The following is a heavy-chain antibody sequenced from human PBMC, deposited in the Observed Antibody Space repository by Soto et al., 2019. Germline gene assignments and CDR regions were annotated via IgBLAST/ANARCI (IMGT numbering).Heavy chain of an antibody. CDR1: GFTFDDYA. CDR3: AKALYYGSGSYYPYFDY. J-gene: IGHJ4*02. CDR2: ISWNSGSI. Sequence: EVQLVESGGGLVQPGRSLRLSCAASGFTFDDYAMHGVRQAPGKGLEWVSGISWNSGSIGYVDSVKGRFTISRDNAKNSLYLQMNSLRAEDTALYYCAKALYYGSGSYYPYFDYWGQGTLVTVSS. V-gene: IGHV3-9*01. D-gene: IGHD3-10*01.